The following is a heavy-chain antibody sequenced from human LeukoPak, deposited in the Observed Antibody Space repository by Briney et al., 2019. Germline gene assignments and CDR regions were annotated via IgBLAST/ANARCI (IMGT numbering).Heavy chain of an antibody. CDR3: AKAPRAAAGTYNGMDV. Sequence: GGSLRLSCAASGFTVSSYAMSWVRQAPGKGLEWVSAFSGSGGSTYYADSVKGRFTISRDNSKNTLYLQMNSLRAEDTAVYYCAKAPRAAAGTYNGMDVWGQGTTVTVSS. V-gene: IGHV3-23*01. CDR1: GFTVSSYA. CDR2: FSGSGGST. D-gene: IGHD6-13*01. J-gene: IGHJ6*02.